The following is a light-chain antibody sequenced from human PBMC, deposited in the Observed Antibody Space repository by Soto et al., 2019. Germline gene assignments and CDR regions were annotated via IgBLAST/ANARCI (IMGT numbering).Light chain of an antibody. J-gene: IGKJ4*01. V-gene: IGKV1-39*01. CDR2: AAS. Sequence: DIQMTKSPSSLSASVGDRVTITCRASQSISSYLNWYQQKPGKDPKLLIYAASSLQSGVPSRFSGSGSGTDFTLTISSLQPEDFATYYCQQSYSTPQTFGGGTKVEIK. CDR3: QQSYSTPQT. CDR1: QSISSY.